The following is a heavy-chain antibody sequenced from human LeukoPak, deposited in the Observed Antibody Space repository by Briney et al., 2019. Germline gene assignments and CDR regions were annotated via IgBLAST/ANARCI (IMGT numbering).Heavy chain of an antibody. CDR3: ARDPEYYDSSGYLGS. CDR2: INSDGSST. D-gene: IGHD3-22*01. Sequence: GGSLRLSCAASGFTFSSYWMHWVRQAPGKGLVWVSRINSDGSSTSYADSVKGRFTISRDNAKNTLYLQMNSLRAEDTAVYYCARDPEYYDSSGYLGSWGPGTLVTVSS. CDR1: GFTFSSYW. V-gene: IGHV3-74*01. J-gene: IGHJ5*02.